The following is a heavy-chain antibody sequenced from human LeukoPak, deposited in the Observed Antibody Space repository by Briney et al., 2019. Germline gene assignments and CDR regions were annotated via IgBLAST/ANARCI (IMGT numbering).Heavy chain of an antibody. D-gene: IGHD6-13*01. CDR3: ARQQLAAAGDFDY. V-gene: IGHV3-21*01. CDR1: GFTFSNAW. CDR2: NSSSSSYI. Sequence: GGSLRLSCAASGFTFSNAWMNWVRQAPGKGLEWVSSNSSSSSYIYYADSVKGRFTISRDNAKNSLYLQMNSLRAEDTAVYYCARQQLAAAGDFDYWGQGTLVTVSS. J-gene: IGHJ4*02.